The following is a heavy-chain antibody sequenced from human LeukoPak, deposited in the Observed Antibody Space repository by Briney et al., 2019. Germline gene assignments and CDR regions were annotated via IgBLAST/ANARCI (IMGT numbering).Heavy chain of an antibody. CDR1: GGTFSSYA. D-gene: IGHD4-11*01. Sequence: GASVKVSCKASGGTFSSYAISWVRQAPGQGLEWMGGIIPIFGTANYAQKFQGRVTITADESTSTAYMELSSLRSEDTAVYYCARDFDSNGWFDPWGQGTLVTVSS. J-gene: IGHJ5*02. CDR2: IIPIFGTA. CDR3: ARDFDSNGWFDP. V-gene: IGHV1-69*13.